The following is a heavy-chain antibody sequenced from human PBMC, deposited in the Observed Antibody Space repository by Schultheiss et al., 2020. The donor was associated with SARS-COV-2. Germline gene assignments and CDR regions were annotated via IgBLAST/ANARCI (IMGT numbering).Heavy chain of an antibody. V-gene: IGHV3-53*04. CDR3: ARDREQLWSPFDY. Sequence: GGSLRLSCAASGFTVSSNYMSWVRQAPGKGLEWVSVIYSGSSTYYADSVKGRFTISRHNSKNTLYLQMNSLRAEDTAVYYCARDREQLWSPFDYWGQGTLVTVSS. D-gene: IGHD5-18*01. J-gene: IGHJ4*02. CDR2: IYSGSST. CDR1: GFTVSSNY.